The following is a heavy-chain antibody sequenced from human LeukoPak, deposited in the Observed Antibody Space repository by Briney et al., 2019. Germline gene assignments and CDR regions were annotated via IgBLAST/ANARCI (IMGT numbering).Heavy chain of an antibody. CDR3: ARVEGFDILTGYPKGPFDY. CDR1: GGTFSSYA. J-gene: IGHJ4*02. Sequence: ASVKVSCKASGGTFSSYAISWVRQAPGQGLEWMGGIILIFGTANYAQKFQGRVTITADESTSTAYMELSSLRSEDTAVYYCARVEGFDILTGYPKGPFDYWGQGTLVTVSS. V-gene: IGHV1-69*13. CDR2: IILIFGTA. D-gene: IGHD3-9*01.